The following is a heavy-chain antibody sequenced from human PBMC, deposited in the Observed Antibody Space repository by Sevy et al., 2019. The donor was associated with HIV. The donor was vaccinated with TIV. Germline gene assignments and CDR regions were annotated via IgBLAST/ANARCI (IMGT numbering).Heavy chain of an antibody. D-gene: IGHD3-22*01. CDR3: AREKGYYDNSGYQRYDAFDI. Sequence: ASVKVSCKASGYTFTGYYIHWVRQAPGQELEWMGWINPNSGGTNYAQKFQGWVTMTRDTSISTAYMELSRLRSDDTAVYYCAREKGYYDNSGYQRYDAFDIWGQGTMVTVSS. V-gene: IGHV1-2*04. J-gene: IGHJ3*02. CDR2: INPNSGGT. CDR1: GYTFTGYY.